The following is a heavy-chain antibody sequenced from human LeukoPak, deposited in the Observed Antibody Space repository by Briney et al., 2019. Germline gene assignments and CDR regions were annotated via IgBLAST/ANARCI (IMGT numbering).Heavy chain of an antibody. D-gene: IGHD6-13*01. CDR1: GITISSYA. Sequence: GGSLRLSCAASGITISSYAMSWVRQAPGKGLEWVSAISGSGGSTYYADSVKGRFTISRDNSKNTLYLQMNSLRAEDTAVYYCAKEEQSARHDIAGPDWGQGTLVTVSS. CDR3: AKEEQSARHDIAGPD. V-gene: IGHV3-23*01. CDR2: ISGSGGST. J-gene: IGHJ4*02.